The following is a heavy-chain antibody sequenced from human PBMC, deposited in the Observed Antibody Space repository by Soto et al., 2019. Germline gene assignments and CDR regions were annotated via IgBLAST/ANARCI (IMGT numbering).Heavy chain of an antibody. J-gene: IGHJ4*02. CDR2: INADNGNT. D-gene: IGHD6-13*01. Sequence: VASVKVSCKASGYTFTSYAMHWVRPAPGQRLEWMGWINADNGNTKYAQKLQGRVTMTSDTSTSTAYMELRSLRSDDTAVYYCARDWAAAGRFDYWGQGTLVTVSS. CDR3: ARDWAAAGRFDY. V-gene: IGHV1-3*01. CDR1: GYTFTSYA.